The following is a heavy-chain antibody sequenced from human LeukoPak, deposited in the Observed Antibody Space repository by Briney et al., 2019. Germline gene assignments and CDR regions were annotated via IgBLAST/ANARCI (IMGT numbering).Heavy chain of an antibody. CDR3: ARKRATMEGEFDY. Sequence: PSETLSLTCTVSGGSLSSYYWRWIRQPPGKGLEWIGSIYYSGSTNYNLSLKSRVTISVDTPKNQFSLKLSSVTAADTAVYYCARKRATMEGEFDYWGQGTLVTVSS. J-gene: IGHJ4*02. V-gene: IGHV4-59*01. CDR2: IYYSGST. CDR1: GGSLSSYY. D-gene: IGHD5-24*01.